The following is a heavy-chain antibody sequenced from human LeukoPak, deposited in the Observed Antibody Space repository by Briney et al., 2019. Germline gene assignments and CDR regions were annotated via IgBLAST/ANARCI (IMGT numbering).Heavy chain of an antibody. CDR1: GFTFNNLP. V-gene: IGHV3-23*01. Sequence: PGGSLRLSCAASGFTFNNLPMSWVSQAPGKGLEWVSAINPSGGDTYFPDSVRGRFTISRDNSKNTVYLQMDSLRVEDTAVYYCARLRWEITHYWYFDLWGRGALVTVSS. J-gene: IGHJ2*01. CDR3: ARLRWEITHYWYFDL. CDR2: INPSGGDT. D-gene: IGHD4-23*01.